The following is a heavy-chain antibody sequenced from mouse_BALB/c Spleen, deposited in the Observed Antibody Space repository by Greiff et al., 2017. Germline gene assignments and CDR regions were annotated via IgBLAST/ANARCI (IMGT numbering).Heavy chain of an antibody. CDR1: GFTFSSYA. CDR2: ISSGGST. D-gene: IGHD1-1*01. V-gene: IGHV5-6-5*01. J-gene: IGHJ2*01. Sequence: EVKLVESGGGLVKPGGSLKLSCAASGFTFSSYAMSWVRQTPEKRLEWVASISSGGSTYYPDSVKGRFTISRDNARNILYLQMSSLRSEDTAMYYCARGPYDYYGFDYWGQGTTRTVSS. CDR3: ARGPYDYYGFDY.